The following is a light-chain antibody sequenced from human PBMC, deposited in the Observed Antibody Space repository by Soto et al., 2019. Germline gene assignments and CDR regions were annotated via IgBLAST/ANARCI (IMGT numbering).Light chain of an antibody. CDR2: GAS. Sequence: DIVLTQSPGTLSLSPGERASLSSRASQSVSSGHLAWYQQKPGQAPRLLIYGASTRATGIPARFSGTVSGTEFTLTISSLQSEDSAVYYCHQYNNWPWTFGRGTKVDIK. CDR1: QSVSSGH. V-gene: IGKV3-15*01. CDR3: HQYNNWPWT. J-gene: IGKJ1*01.